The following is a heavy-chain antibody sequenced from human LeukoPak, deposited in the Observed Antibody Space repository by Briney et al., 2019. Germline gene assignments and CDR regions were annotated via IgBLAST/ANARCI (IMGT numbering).Heavy chain of an antibody. CDR2: IYTSGST. Sequence: SQTLSLTCTVSGGSISSGSYYWSWLRQPAGTGLEWIGRIYTSGSTNYNPSLKSRVTISVDTSKNQFSLKLSSVTAADTAVYYCARETTMIVVVITDAFDIWGQGTMVTVSS. J-gene: IGHJ3*02. CDR3: ARETTMIVVVITDAFDI. V-gene: IGHV4-61*02. D-gene: IGHD3-22*01. CDR1: GGSISSGSYY.